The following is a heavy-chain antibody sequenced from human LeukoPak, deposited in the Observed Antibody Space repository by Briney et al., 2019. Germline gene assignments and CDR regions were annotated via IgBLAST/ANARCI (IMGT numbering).Heavy chain of an antibody. V-gene: IGHV3-74*01. CDR1: GLTFNNYW. J-gene: IGHJ6*02. CDR3: SRDSLSSCGGDCYSGLDV. CDR2: IKSDGSST. Sequence: GGCLSLSCAASGLTFNNYWTHCVRHAQGEARMWVSRIKSDGSSTTYTDCVKGRFNISRDNANNPLYLQMNSLRAEDTAVYYCSRDSLSSCGGDCYSGLDVGGQGNTVTVSS. D-gene: IGHD2-21*02.